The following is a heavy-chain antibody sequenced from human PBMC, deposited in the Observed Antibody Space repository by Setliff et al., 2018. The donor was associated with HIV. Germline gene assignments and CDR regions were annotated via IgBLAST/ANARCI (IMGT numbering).Heavy chain of an antibody. CDR1: GFTISNVW. CDR3: ARWGSGSYERVFDY. V-gene: IGHV3-7*01. CDR2: VKQDGTET. J-gene: IGHJ4*02. D-gene: IGHD1-26*01. Sequence: PGGSLRLSCAASGFTISNVWMSWVRQAPGKGLESVANVKQDGTETLYVDSVKGRFTISRDNANNLVYLQMNSLRVEDTAVYFCARWGSGSYERVFDYWGQGMLVTVSS.